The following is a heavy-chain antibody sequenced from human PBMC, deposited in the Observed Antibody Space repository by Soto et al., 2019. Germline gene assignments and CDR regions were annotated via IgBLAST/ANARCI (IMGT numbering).Heavy chain of an antibody. Sequence: GSLRLSCAASGFTFSSYGMHWVRQAPGKGLEWVAVIWYDGSNKYYADSVKGRFTISRDNSKNTLYLQMNSLRAEDTAVYYCARDDSDTAMVTTAHYHYGMDVWGQGTTVTVSS. J-gene: IGHJ6*02. CDR1: GFTFSSYG. D-gene: IGHD5-18*01. CDR3: ARDDSDTAMVTTAHYHYGMDV. CDR2: IWYDGSNK. V-gene: IGHV3-33*01.